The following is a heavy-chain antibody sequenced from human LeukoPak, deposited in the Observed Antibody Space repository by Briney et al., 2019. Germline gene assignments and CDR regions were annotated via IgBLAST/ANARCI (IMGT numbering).Heavy chain of an antibody. CDR3: ARAGRDGYNYADY. V-gene: IGHV3-53*01. J-gene: IGHJ4*02. CDR1: GLTVSSNY. Sequence: GGSLRLSCAASGLTVSSNYMSWVRQAPGKGLEWVSVIYSGGSTYYADSVKGRFTISRDNSKNTLYLQMNSLRAEDTAVYYCARAGRDGYNYADYWGQGTLVTVSS. CDR2: IYSGGST. D-gene: IGHD5-24*01.